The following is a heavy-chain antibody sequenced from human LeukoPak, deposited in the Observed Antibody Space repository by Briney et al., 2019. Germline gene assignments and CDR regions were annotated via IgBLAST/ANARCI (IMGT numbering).Heavy chain of an antibody. D-gene: IGHD6-19*01. J-gene: IGHJ3*02. V-gene: IGHV4-59*12. Sequence: PSETLSLTCTVSGGSISGYYWTWIRQPPGKGLEWIGYIYYSGSAYYNPSLKSRVTISVDTSKNQFSLKLSSVTAADTAVYYCATVRIAVAVFAFDIWGQGTMVTVSS. CDR3: ATVRIAVAVFAFDI. CDR1: GGSISGYY. CDR2: IYYSGSA.